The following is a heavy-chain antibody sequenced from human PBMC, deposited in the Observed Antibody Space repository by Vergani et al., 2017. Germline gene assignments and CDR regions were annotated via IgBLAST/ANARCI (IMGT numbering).Heavy chain of an antibody. CDR3: ARDKGPPVIRAGTPAVYYYYGMDV. Sequence: QVQLVQSGAEVKKPGASVKVSCKASGYTFTGYYMHWVRQAPGQGLEWMGWINPNSGGTNYAQKFQGWVTMTRDTSSSTAYMELSRLRSDDTAVYYCARDKGPPVIRAGTPAVYYYYGMDVWGQGTTVTVSS. J-gene: IGHJ6*02. V-gene: IGHV1-2*04. CDR1: GYTFTGYY. CDR2: INPNSGGT. D-gene: IGHD6-13*01.